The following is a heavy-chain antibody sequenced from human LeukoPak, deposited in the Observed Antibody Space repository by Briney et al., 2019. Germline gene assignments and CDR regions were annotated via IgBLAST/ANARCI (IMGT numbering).Heavy chain of an antibody. CDR3: AKDRGYYDSSGYCFDY. D-gene: IGHD3-22*01. CDR2: ISGSGGST. V-gene: IGHV3-23*01. CDR1: GFTFSSYA. Sequence: GGSLRLSCAASGFTFSSYAMSWVRRAPGKGLEWVSAISGSGGSTYYADSVKGRFTISRDNSKNTQYLQMNSLRAEDTAVYYCAKDRGYYDSSGYCFDYWGQGTLVTVSS. J-gene: IGHJ4*02.